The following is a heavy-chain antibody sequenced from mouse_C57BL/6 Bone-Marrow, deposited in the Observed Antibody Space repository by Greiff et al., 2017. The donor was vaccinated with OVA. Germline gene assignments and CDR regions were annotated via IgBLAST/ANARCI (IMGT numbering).Heavy chain of an antibody. D-gene: IGHD2-14*01. CDR2: IDPSDSET. CDR1: GYTFTSYW. CDR3: ARKYYGYRSHAKDY. V-gene: IGHV1-52*01. J-gene: IGHJ4*01. Sequence: QVHVKQPGAELVRPGSSVKLSCKASGYTFTSYWMHWVKQRPIQGLDWIGNIDPSDSETHYNQKFKDKATLTVDKSSSTAYMQLSSLTSEDSAVYYCARKYYGYRSHAKDYWGQGTSGTGSS.